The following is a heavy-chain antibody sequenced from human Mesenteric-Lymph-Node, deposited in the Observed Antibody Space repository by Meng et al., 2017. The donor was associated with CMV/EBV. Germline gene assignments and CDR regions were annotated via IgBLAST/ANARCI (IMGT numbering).Heavy chain of an antibody. CDR3: ARLLTSFKSWGLE. CDR2: ITLYNGNI. CDR1: GYTLTNCS. Sequence: SVTVSCKASGYTLTNCSLHWLQQAPGQGLERVRWITLYNGNISYVRKVQNRVTITRDMSLRTAYIELISLRSEDSAVYYWARLLTSFKSWGLEGGRGTLVTVSS. J-gene: IGHJ4*02. D-gene: IGHD3-16*01. V-gene: IGHV1-68*02.